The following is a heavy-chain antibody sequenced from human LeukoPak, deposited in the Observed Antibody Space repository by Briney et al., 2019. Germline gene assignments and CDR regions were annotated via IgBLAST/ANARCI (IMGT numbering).Heavy chain of an antibody. J-gene: IGHJ4*02. D-gene: IGHD3-9*01. Sequence: SETLSLTCTVSGGSISSGSYYWSWIRQPAGKGLEWIGRIYTSGSTNYNPSLKSRVTISVDTSKSQFSLKLSSVTAADTAVYYCAREPDYDILTGYLDYWGQGTLVTVSS. V-gene: IGHV4-61*02. CDR3: AREPDYDILTGYLDY. CDR1: GGSISSGSYY. CDR2: IYTSGST.